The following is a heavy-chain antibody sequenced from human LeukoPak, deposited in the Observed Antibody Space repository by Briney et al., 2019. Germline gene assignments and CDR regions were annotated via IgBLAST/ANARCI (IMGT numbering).Heavy chain of an antibody. CDR3: ARDGYYGSGPLWGSAFDI. V-gene: IGHV1-69*13. CDR2: IIPIFGTA. CDR1: GGTFSSYA. Sequence: ASVKVSCKASGGTFSSYAISWVRQAPGQGLEWMGGIIPIFGTANYAQKFQGRVTITADESTSTAYMELCSLRSEDTAAYYCARDGYYGSGPLWGSAFDIWGQGTMVTVSS. J-gene: IGHJ3*02. D-gene: IGHD3-10*01.